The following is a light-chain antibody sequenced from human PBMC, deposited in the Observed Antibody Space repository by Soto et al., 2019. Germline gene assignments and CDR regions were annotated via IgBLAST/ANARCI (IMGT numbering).Light chain of an antibody. Sequence: EIVLTQSPGTLSLSPGERATLSCRASQSVRSNYLAWYQQKPGQAPGLLIYGASSRATGIPDRFSGSGSGTNFTLTISRLEPEDFAVYYCHHYGSSAYTFGQGTTLEIK. V-gene: IGKV3-20*01. CDR1: QSVRSNY. CDR3: HHYGSSAYT. J-gene: IGKJ2*01. CDR2: GAS.